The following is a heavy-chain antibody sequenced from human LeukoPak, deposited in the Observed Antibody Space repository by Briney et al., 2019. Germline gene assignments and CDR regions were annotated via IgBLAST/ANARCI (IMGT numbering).Heavy chain of an antibody. Sequence: PSETLSLTCAVYGGSFSGYYWSWIRQPAGKGLEWIGRIYTSGSTNYNPSLKSRVTISVDTSKNQFSLKLSSVTAADTAVYYCASGGPTQAGFEAADYYYYMDVWGKGTTVTVSS. CDR1: GGSFSGYY. CDR3: ASGGPTQAGFEAADYYYYMDV. D-gene: IGHD3-16*01. V-gene: IGHV4-59*10. CDR2: IYTSGST. J-gene: IGHJ6*03.